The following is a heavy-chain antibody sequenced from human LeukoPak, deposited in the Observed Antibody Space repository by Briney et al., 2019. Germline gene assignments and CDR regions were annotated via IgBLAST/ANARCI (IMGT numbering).Heavy chain of an antibody. CDR3: ATANPAIVVVPAASGGYYMDV. CDR1: GYTLTELS. CDR2: FDPEDGET. D-gene: IGHD2-2*01. J-gene: IGHJ6*03. V-gene: IGHV1-24*01. Sequence: ASVKVSCKVSGYTLTELSMHWVRQAPGKGLEWMGGFDPEDGETIYAQEFQGRVTMTEDTSTDTAYMELSSLRSEDTAVYYCATANPAIVVVPAASGGYYMDVWGKGTTVTVSS.